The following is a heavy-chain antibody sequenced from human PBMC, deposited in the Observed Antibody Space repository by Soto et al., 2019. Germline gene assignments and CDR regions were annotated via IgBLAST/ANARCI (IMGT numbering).Heavy chain of an antibody. D-gene: IGHD6-6*01. J-gene: IGHJ5*02. CDR2: INYSGTS. Sequence: QLQPQESGPGLVKPSETLSLSCTVSGGSISSSSYHWGWIRQPPGKGLEWIGSINYSGTSYYNPSLKSRVIISVDTSKNQFSLKVSSVTAADTAVYYCAIYSTSSGWFDPWGQGTLVTVSS. V-gene: IGHV4-39*01. CDR3: AIYSTSSGWFDP. CDR1: GGSISSSSYH.